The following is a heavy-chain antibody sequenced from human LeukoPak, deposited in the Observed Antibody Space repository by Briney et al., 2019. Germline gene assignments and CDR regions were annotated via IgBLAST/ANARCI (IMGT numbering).Heavy chain of an antibody. CDR3: ARLDGIVVVPAGGAFDI. CDR1: GGSISSYY. Sequence: PSETLSLTCTVSGGSISSYYCSWIRQPPGKGLERIGYIYYSGSTNYNPSLNSRVTISVDTSKNQFSLKLSSVTAADTAVYYCARLDGIVVVPAGGAFDIWGQGTMVTVSS. D-gene: IGHD2-2*01. J-gene: IGHJ3*02. V-gene: IGHV4-59*08. CDR2: IYYSGST.